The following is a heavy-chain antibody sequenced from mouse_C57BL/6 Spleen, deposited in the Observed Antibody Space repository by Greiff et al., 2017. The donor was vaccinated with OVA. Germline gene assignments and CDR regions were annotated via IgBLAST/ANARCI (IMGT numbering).Heavy chain of an antibody. CDR1: GFTFSDFY. Sequence: DVKLVESGGGLVQSGRSLRLSCATSGFTFSDFYMEWVRQAPGKGLEWIAASRNKANDYTTEYSASVKGRFIVSRDNSQSILYLQVNALRAEDTAIYYCARDAYYDYDDWYAMDYWGQGTSVTVSS. D-gene: IGHD2-4*01. J-gene: IGHJ4*01. CDR2: SRNKANDYTT. V-gene: IGHV7-1*01. CDR3: ARDAYYDYDDWYAMDY.